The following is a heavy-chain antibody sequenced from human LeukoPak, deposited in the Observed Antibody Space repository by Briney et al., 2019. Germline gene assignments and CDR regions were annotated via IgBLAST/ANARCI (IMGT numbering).Heavy chain of an antibody. J-gene: IGHJ4*02. D-gene: IGHD1-1*01. V-gene: IGHV5-51*01. CDR2: IYPGDSDT. CDR3: AKHPSGNSYLPLHY. CDR1: GYNFNTSW. Sequence: GESLKISCKGSGYNFNTSWIGWVRQMPGKGLEWMGVIYPGDSDTIYNPSLQGQVTLSVDKSISTAYLQWNTLKASDTATYYCAKHPSGNSYLPLHYWGQGTLVTVSS.